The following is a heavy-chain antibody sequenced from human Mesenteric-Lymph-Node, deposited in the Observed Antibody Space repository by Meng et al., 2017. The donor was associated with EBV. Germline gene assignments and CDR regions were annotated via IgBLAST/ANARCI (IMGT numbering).Heavy chain of an antibody. V-gene: IGHV4-4*02. CDR2: IFHTGST. J-gene: IGHJ4*02. D-gene: IGHD6-13*01. CDR3: ARGEGSSSYFDY. CDR1: GASISSTHW. Sequence: QLQLKESGSGLVKPSQTRSLTCAVSGASISSTHWWSWVRQSPGKGLEWIGEIFHTGSTNYNPSLKSRVTISADESKNQVSLKLTSVTAADTAVYYCARGEGSSSYFDYWGQGSLVTASS.